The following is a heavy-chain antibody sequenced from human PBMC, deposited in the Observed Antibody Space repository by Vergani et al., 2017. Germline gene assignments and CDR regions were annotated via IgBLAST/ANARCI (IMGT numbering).Heavy chain of an antibody. Sequence: QVQLVESGGGVVQPGRSLRLYCATSGFSFNTYGAHWVRQAPGKGLEWVAFIGYDGKIKYNVDSVKGRFTISRDTSKKTLSLQMRSLRADDTAVYYCAKDERENSDDGYFDYWGQGTLVTVSS. CDR3: AKDERENSDDGYFDY. D-gene: IGHD1-1*01. J-gene: IGHJ4*02. CDR1: GFSFNTYG. V-gene: IGHV3-30*02. CDR2: IGYDGKIK.